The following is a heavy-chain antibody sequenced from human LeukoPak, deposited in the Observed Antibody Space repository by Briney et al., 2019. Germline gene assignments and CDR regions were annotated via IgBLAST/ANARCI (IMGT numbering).Heavy chain of an antibody. Sequence: GGSLRLSCAASGFTFSRYWMSWVRQVPRKGLEWVANMRQDGGEIYYVDSVKGRFTISRDNAKSSLYLQMNSLRAGDTAVYYCARVERNGYSYGLIDYWGQGTLVTVSS. CDR1: GFTFSRYW. D-gene: IGHD5-18*01. CDR3: ARVERNGYSYGLIDY. J-gene: IGHJ4*02. CDR2: MRQDGGEI. V-gene: IGHV3-7*03.